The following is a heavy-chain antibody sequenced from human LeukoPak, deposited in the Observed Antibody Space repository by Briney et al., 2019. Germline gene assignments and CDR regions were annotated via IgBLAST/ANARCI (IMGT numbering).Heavy chain of an antibody. J-gene: IGHJ4*02. D-gene: IGHD1-26*01. CDR1: GFTFSSYA. CDR2: ISYDGSNK. Sequence: GRSLRLSCAASGFTFSSYAMHWVRQAPGKGLEWVAVISYDGSNKYYADSVKGRFTISRDNSKSTLYLQMNSLRADDTAVYYCAKDLGLSVGSTPFDYWGQGTQVTVSS. V-gene: IGHV3-30*04. CDR3: AKDLGLSVGSTPFDY.